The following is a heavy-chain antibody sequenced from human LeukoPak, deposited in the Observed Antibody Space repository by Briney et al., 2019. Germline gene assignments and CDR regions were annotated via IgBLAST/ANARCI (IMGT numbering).Heavy chain of an antibody. J-gene: IGHJ4*02. CDR3: ARVGSSSFDY. V-gene: IGHV3-30-3*01. CDR2: IPYDGSNK. Sequence: GGSLRLSCAASGFTFSSYAMHWVRQAPGKGLEWVAVIPYDGSNKYYADSVKGRFTISRDNAKNSLYLQMNSLRAEDTAVYYCARVGSSSFDYWAREPWSPSPQ. CDR1: GFTFSSYA. D-gene: IGHD6-13*01.